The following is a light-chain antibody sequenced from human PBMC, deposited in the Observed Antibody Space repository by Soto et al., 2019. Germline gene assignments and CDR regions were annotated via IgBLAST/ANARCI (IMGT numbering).Light chain of an antibody. CDR2: EGS. CDR1: SSDVGSYNL. J-gene: IGLJ1*01. V-gene: IGLV2-23*01. CDR3: CSYAGSSTSYV. Sequence: QSVLTQPASVSGSPGQSITISCTGTSSDVGSYNLVSWYQQHPGKAPKLMIYEGSKRPSGVSNRFSGSKSGNTASLTISGLQPEDEADYYCCSYAGSSTSYVFGTGTKVTVL.